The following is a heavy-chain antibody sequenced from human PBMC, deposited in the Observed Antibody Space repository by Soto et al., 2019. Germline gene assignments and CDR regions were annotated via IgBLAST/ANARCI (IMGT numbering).Heavy chain of an antibody. CDR1: GGTFNTYT. D-gene: IGHD2-2*01. CDR2: IIPMVTVT. V-gene: IGHV1-69*02. Sequence: QVHLIQSGAEVKKPGSSVKVSCKAAGGTFNTYTLIWVRQAPGHGLEWMGRIIPMVTVTNSAQKFQGRLPLTADKSTGTAFMELTSLRSDDTAVYYCSIGSWSAETFDVWGQGTMVTVSS. J-gene: IGHJ3*01. CDR3: SIGSWSAETFDV.